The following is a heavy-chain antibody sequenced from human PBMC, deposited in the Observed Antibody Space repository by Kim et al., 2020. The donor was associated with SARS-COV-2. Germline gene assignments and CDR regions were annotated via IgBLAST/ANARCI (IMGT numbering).Heavy chain of an antibody. CDR1: GYTFTSYD. Sequence: ASVKVSCKASGYTFTSYDINWVRQATGQGLEWMGWMNPNSGNTGYAQKFQGRVTMTRNTSISTAYMELSSLRSEDTAVYYCARGIQGSRFLEWLFLWGQGTLVTVSS. CDR3: ARGIQGSRFLEWLFL. V-gene: IGHV1-8*01. CDR2: MNPNSGNT. D-gene: IGHD3-3*01. J-gene: IGHJ4*02.